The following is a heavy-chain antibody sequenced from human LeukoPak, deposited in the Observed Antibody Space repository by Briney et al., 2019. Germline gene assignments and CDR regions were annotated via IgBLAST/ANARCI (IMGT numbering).Heavy chain of an antibody. J-gene: IGHJ4*02. V-gene: IGHV3-30*18. CDR3: AKGDFDY. Sequence: GRSLRLSCAASGCTFSSYGMHWVRQAPGKGLEWVAVISYDGSNKYYADSVKGRFTISRDNSKNTLYLQMNSLRAEDTAVYYCAKGDFDYWGQGTLVTVSS. CDR1: GCTFSSYG. CDR2: ISYDGSNK.